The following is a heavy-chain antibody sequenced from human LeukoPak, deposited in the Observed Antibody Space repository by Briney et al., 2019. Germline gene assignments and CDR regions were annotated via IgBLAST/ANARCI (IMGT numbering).Heavy chain of an antibody. CDR1: GYTFTSYY. D-gene: IGHD3-22*01. J-gene: IGHJ4*02. CDR2: INPNSGGT. Sequence: ASVKLSCTASGYTFTSYYMHWVRQAPGQGLEWMGWINPNSGGTNYAQKFQGRVTMTRDTSMSTAYMGLSRLRSDDTAVDYCAGCITRIVEWGQGTLVTVSS. CDR3: AGCITRIVE. V-gene: IGHV1-2*02.